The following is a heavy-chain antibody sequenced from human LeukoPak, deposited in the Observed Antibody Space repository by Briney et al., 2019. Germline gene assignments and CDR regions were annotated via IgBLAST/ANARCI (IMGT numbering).Heavy chain of an antibody. Sequence: SQTLSLTCTVSGGSISSGDYYWSWIRQPPGKGLEWIGYIYYSENTYYNPSLKSRVTMSVDTSKNQFSLKLSSVTAADTAVYYCARSWDGDYDLNSWGQGTLVTVSS. J-gene: IGHJ4*02. CDR2: IYYSENT. V-gene: IGHV4-30-4*01. CDR3: ARSWDGDYDLNS. CDR1: GGSISSGDYY. D-gene: IGHD4-17*01.